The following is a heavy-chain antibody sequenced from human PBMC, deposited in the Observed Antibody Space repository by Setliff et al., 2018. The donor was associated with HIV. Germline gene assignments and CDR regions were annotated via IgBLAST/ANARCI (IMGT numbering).Heavy chain of an antibody. CDR2: IYTSGST. Sequence: SETLSLTCTVSGGSISSGSYYWSWIRQPAGKGLEWIGHIYTSGSTNYNPSLKSRVTISVDTSKNQFSLKLSSVTAADTAMYYCASFFVTTVTNQDYWGQGTPVTVSS. D-gene: IGHD4-17*01. J-gene: IGHJ4*02. CDR1: GGSISSGSYY. CDR3: ASFFVTTVTNQDY. V-gene: IGHV4-61*09.